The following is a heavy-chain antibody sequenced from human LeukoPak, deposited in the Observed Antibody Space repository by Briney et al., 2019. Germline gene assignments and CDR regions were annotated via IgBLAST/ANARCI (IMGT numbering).Heavy chain of an antibody. CDR3: ARHDSSGHYNAFDI. D-gene: IGHD3-22*01. CDR1: GGSVGSYY. Sequence: SETLSLTCTVSGGSVGSYYWSWIRQTPEKGLEWIGYMSYSGTTYYNPSLKSRVTISVDTSKNQFSLKLGSVTAADTAVYYCARHDSSGHYNAFDIWGQGTMVSVSS. V-gene: IGHV4-59*04. CDR2: MSYSGTT. J-gene: IGHJ3*02.